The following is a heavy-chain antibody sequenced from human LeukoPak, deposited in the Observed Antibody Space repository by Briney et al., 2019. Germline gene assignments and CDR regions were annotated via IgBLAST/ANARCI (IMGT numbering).Heavy chain of an antibody. Sequence: SETLSLTCAVYGGSFSGYCWSWIRQPPGKGLEWIGEINHSGSTNYNPSLKSRVTISVDTSKNQFSLKLSSVTAADTAVYYCARRQNSVTIFGMIRAGYYYMDVWGKGTTVTVSS. V-gene: IGHV4-34*01. CDR1: GGSFSGYC. CDR2: INHSGST. CDR3: ARRQNSVTIFGMIRAGYYYMDV. J-gene: IGHJ6*03. D-gene: IGHD3-3*01.